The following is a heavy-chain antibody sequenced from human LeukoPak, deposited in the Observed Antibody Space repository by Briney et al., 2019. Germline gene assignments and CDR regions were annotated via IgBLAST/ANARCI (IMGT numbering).Heavy chain of an antibody. D-gene: IGHD2-2*01. V-gene: IGHV4-39*01. Sequence: SETLSLTCTVSGGSISSSSYYWGWIRQPPGKGLEWIGSIYYSGSTYYNPSLKSRVTISVDTSKNQFSLKLSSVTAADTAVYYCARVDDCSSTSCPKHYYYYYYMDVWGKGTTVTISS. J-gene: IGHJ6*03. CDR1: GGSISSSSYY. CDR3: ARVDDCSSTSCPKHYYYYYYMDV. CDR2: IYYSGST.